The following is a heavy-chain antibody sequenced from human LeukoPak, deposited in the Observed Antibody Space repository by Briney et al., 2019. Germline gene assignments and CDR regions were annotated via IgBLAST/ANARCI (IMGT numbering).Heavy chain of an antibody. CDR3: ASRSTMVGATLGY. D-gene: IGHD1-26*01. CDR2: ISSSSSYI. Sequence: GGSLRLSCAASGFTFSSYSMNWVRQAPGKGLEWVSSISSSSSYIYYADSVKGRFTISRDNAKNSLYLQMNSLRAEDTAVYYCASRSTMVGATLGYWGKGTLATVSS. J-gene: IGHJ4*02. CDR1: GFTFSSYS. V-gene: IGHV3-21*01.